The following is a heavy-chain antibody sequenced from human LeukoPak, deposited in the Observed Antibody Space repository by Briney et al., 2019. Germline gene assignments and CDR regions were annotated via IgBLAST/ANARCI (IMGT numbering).Heavy chain of an antibody. Sequence: ETPSLTCALYGESPRDYHSTSIPHPPQKRGECSGEVNHIVNTNNKPPLKSRVTESGDTSKNQCSLKLSSVTAADTAVYYCARGSRSQANYDYIWGTYRYPQSRFFYYWGQGSLVTVSS. D-gene: IGHD3-16*02. CDR2: VNHIVNT. J-gene: IGHJ4*02. CDR1: GESPRDYH. CDR3: ARGSRSQANYDYIWGTYRYPQSRFFYY. V-gene: IGHV4-34*01.